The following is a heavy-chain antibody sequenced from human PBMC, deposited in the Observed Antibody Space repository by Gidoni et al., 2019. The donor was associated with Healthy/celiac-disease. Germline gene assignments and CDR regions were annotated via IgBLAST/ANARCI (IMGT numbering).Heavy chain of an antibody. Sequence: EVQLVQSGAEVKKPGATATISCKVSGYTFTDYYMHWVQQAPGKGLEWMGLVDPEDGETIYAEKFQGRVTITADTSTDTAYMELSSLRSEDTAVYYCATASRGFDYSSSLYGMDVWGQGTTVTVSS. J-gene: IGHJ6*02. CDR3: ATASRGFDYSSSLYGMDV. D-gene: IGHD6-6*01. CDR2: VDPEDGET. CDR1: GYTFTDYY. V-gene: IGHV1-69-2*01.